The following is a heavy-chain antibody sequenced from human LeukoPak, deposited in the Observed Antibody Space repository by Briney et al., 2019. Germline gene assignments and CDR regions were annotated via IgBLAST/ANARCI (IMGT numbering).Heavy chain of an antibody. CDR2: IKQDGSEE. CDR1: GFTFGAYY. D-gene: IGHD6-19*01. J-gene: IGHJ4*02. Sequence: SGESLRLSCAASGFTFGAYYMTWVRQAPGKGLEWVANIKQDGSEEYYVDSVKGRFTISRDNANNSLYLQMNSLRAEDTAVYYCARMSGIAVAAIWISHFDYWGQGTLVTVSS. V-gene: IGHV3-7*03. CDR3: ARMSGIAVAAIWISHFDY.